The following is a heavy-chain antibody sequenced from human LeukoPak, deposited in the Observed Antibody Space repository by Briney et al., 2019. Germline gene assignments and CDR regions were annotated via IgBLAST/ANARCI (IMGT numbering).Heavy chain of an antibody. Sequence: QTGGSLRLSCAASGFTFSSYSMNWVRQAPGKGLEWVSYISSSSSTIYYADSVKGRFTISRDNAKNTLYLQMNSLRAEDTAVYYCARAHLWFGELIYAFDIWGQGTMVTVSS. D-gene: IGHD3-10*01. J-gene: IGHJ3*02. V-gene: IGHV3-48*04. CDR2: ISSSSSTI. CDR3: ARAHLWFGELIYAFDI. CDR1: GFTFSSYS.